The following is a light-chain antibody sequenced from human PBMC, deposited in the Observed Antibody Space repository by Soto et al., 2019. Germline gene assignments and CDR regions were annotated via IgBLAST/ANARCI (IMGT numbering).Light chain of an antibody. Sequence: QSVLTQPPSASGTPGQRVIISCSGRSSNIGSNYVYWFQHLPGTAPKLLIYANDQRPSGVPDRFSGSKSGTSASLAISGLRSEDEADYYCAAWDDSLGGSWVFGAGTKLTVL. CDR1: SSNIGSNY. V-gene: IGLV1-47*02. CDR3: AAWDDSLGGSWV. CDR2: AND. J-gene: IGLJ3*02.